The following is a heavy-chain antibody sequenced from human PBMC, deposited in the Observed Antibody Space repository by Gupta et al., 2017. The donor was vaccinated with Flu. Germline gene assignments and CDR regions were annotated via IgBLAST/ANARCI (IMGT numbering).Heavy chain of an antibody. V-gene: IGHV3-23*01. CDR2: ISGSGGST. J-gene: IGHJ6*03. D-gene: IGHD2-2*01. Sequence: SSEGMSWVREAPGKGLEWVSVISGSGGSTYYADSVKGRFTISGDNAKNTLYLQMNSLRAEETGVYYCSKDPNHPAPYYMYVWGKGTTVTVSS. CDR3: SKDPNHPAPYYMYV. CDR1: SSEG.